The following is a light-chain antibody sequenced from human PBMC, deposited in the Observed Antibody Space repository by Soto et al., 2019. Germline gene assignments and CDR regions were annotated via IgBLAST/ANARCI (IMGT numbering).Light chain of an antibody. V-gene: IGKV3-11*01. CDR2: DAS. CDR3: QQRSNWPLS. J-gene: IGKJ4*01. CDR1: QSVSSS. Sequence: EIVLTQSPVTLSLSPGERATLSCRASQSVSSSLAWYQQKPGQAPRLLIYDASNRATGIPARVSGSGSETDFNLTVSSLEPEDFAVYYCQQRSNWPLSFGGGTKVEIK.